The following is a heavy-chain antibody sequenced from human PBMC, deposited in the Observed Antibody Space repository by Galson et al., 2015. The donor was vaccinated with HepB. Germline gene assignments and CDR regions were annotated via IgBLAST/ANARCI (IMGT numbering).Heavy chain of an antibody. CDR3: AKSKSGTYFISES. D-gene: IGHD1-26*01. CDR2: ISGNSKNT. CDR1: GLTFNTYA. Sequence: SLRLSCAASGLTFNTYAMTWVRQAPGKGLEWVSTISGNSKNTYYGESVKGRFTISRDNSQNTLYLQMNSLRAGDTAVYYCAKSKSGTYFISESWGQGTLVTVSS. J-gene: IGHJ5*02. V-gene: IGHV3-23*01.